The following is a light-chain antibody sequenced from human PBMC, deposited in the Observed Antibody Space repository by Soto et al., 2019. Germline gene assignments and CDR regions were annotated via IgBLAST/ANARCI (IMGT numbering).Light chain of an antibody. J-gene: IGKJ1*01. V-gene: IGKV1-39*01. CDR3: QQYHSWPPRT. CDR1: QSISCY. Sequence: DIQMTQSPSSLSASVGDRVTITCRASQSISCYLNWYQKKSGQAPRLLMYAASSLQSGVPSRFSGSGSGTDFTLTISSLQSEDFAVYYCQQYHSWPPRTFGQGTKVDIK. CDR2: AAS.